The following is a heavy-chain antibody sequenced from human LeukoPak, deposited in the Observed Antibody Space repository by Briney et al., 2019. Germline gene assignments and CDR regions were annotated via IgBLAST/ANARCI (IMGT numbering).Heavy chain of an antibody. V-gene: IGHV1-2*02. CDR2: INPNSGGT. Sequence: GASVKVSCKASGYTFTGYYMHWVRQAPGQGLEWMGWINPNSGGTNYAQKFQGRVTMTRDTSISTAYMELSRLRSDDTAVYYCAREVAVAGTGPDYWGQGTLVTVSS. J-gene: IGHJ4*02. CDR3: AREVAVAGTGPDY. D-gene: IGHD6-19*01. CDR1: GYTFTGYY.